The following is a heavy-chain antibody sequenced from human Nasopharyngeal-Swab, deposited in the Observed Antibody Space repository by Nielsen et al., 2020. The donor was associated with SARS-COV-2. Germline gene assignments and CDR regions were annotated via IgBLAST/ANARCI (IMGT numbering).Heavy chain of an antibody. J-gene: IGHJ4*02. CDR1: GFTFSSYA. V-gene: IGHV3-7*01. Sequence: GGSLRLSCAASGFTFSSYAMSWVRQAPGKGLEWVANIKQDGSEKYYVDSVKGRFTISRDNAKNSLYLQMNSLRAEDTAVYYCARDLTGIAVAGTGYWGQGTLVTVSS. CDR3: ARDLTGIAVAGTGY. CDR2: IKQDGSEK. D-gene: IGHD6-19*01.